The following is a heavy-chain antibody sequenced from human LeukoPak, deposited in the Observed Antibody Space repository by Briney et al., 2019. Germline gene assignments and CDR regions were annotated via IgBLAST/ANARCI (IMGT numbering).Heavy chain of an antibody. J-gene: IGHJ4*02. Sequence: GGSLRLSCAASGFTFSNYWMNWVRQAPGKGLVWVSRINTDGSSTSYADSVKGRFTISRDNAKNTLYLQMNSLRAEDTAVYYCAREILAPGKTHDYWGQGTLVTVSS. CDR1: GFTFSNYW. CDR2: INTDGSST. CDR3: AREILAPGKTHDY. V-gene: IGHV3-74*01.